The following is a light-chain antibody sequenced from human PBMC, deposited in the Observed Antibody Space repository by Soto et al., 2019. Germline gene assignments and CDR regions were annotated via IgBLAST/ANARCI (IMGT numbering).Light chain of an antibody. CDR2: DVS. V-gene: IGLV2-11*01. J-gene: IGLJ1*01. Sequence: LTQPRSVSGSPGQSVTISCTGTSSDVGGYNYVSWYQQHPGKAPKLMIYDVSKRPSGVPDRFSGSKSGNTASLTISGLQAEDEADYYCCSYAGSYTLGVFGTGTKVTVL. CDR1: SSDVGGYNY. CDR3: CSYAGSYTLGV.